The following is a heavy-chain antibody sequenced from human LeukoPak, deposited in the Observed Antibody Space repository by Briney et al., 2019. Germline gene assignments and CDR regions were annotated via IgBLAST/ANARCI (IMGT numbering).Heavy chain of an antibody. CDR1: GYSFIDYG. CDR2: INIYNANT. V-gene: IGHV1-18*01. CDR3: AGEAILGARLLY. Sequence: ASVKVSCKASGYSFIDYGITWVRQAPGQGLEWMGSINIYNANTDYAQNFQGRVTLTRDTSTSTAYMELSSLKSDDTAIYYCAGEAILGARLLYWGQGTLVTVSS. D-gene: IGHD2-2*02. J-gene: IGHJ4*02.